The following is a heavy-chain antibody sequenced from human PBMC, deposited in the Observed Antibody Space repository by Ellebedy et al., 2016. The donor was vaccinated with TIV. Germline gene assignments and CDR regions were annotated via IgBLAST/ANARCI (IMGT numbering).Heavy chain of an antibody. CDR3: ARGGRITMIRGGAFDY. CDR1: GGSISSGGYY. J-gene: IGHJ4*02. Sequence: MPSETLSLTCTVSGGSISSGGYYWSWIRQHPGKGLEWIGYIYYSGSTYYNPSLKSRVTISVDTSKNQFPLKLTSVTAADTAVYYCARGGRITMIRGGAFDYWGQGTLVPVSS. D-gene: IGHD3-10*01. V-gene: IGHV4-31*03. CDR2: IYYSGST.